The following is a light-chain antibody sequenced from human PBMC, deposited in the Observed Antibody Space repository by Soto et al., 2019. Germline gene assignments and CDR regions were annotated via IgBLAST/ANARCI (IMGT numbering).Light chain of an antibody. J-gene: IGKJ1*01. V-gene: IGKV1-5*03. CDR1: QSISIW. CDR2: KAS. Sequence: IQMTQSPSTLSASVGDRVTITCRASQSISIWLAWYQQKPGKPPKLLIYKASSLESGVPSRFSGSGSGTEFTLTISSLQPDDFATYYCQQFIAYSGTFGQGTKVDIK. CDR3: QQFIAYSGT.